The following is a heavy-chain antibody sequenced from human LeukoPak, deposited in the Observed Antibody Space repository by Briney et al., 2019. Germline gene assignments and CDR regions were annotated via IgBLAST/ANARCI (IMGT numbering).Heavy chain of an antibody. Sequence: SETLSLTCTASGGSVSSVKDYWAWIRQPPGKGLEWIATGDYSGGTYYNPSLESRVTISADMSKNQVSLKLSSVTAADTAVYYCAKEDGEEYSSGWYKRNYFDNWGQGTRVTVSS. J-gene: IGHJ4*02. CDR1: GGSVSSVKDY. CDR3: AKEDGEEYSSGWYKRNYFDN. CDR2: GDYSGGT. D-gene: IGHD6-19*01. V-gene: IGHV4-39*07.